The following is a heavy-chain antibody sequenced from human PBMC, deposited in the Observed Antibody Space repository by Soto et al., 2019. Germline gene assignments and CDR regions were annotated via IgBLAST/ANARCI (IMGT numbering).Heavy chain of an antibody. D-gene: IGHD3-3*01. Sequence: GGFLRLSCAASGFTFSDHYMDWVRQAPGKGLEWVGRTRNKANSYTTEYAASVKGRFTISRDDSKNSLYLQMNSLKTEDTAVYYCARAYTIFGVPRYFDLWGRGTLVTVSS. V-gene: IGHV3-72*01. CDR3: ARAYTIFGVPRYFDL. CDR2: TRNKANSYTT. CDR1: GFTFSDHY. J-gene: IGHJ2*01.